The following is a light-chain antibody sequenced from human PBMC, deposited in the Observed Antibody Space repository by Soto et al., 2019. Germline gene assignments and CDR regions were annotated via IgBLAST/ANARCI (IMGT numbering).Light chain of an antibody. CDR3: SSYTSSSTYV. V-gene: IGLV2-18*02. CDR2: EVS. J-gene: IGLJ1*01. CDR1: SSDVGGYNR. Sequence: HCALTQPPSVSGSPGQSVTISCTGTSSDVGGYNRVSWYRQPPGTAPKLMIYEVSSRPSGVPDRFSGSKSGNTASLTISGLQAEDEADYYCSSYTSSSTYVFGTGTKVTVL.